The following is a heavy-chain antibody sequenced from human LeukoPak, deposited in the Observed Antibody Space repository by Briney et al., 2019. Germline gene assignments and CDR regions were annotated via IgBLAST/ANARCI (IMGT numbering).Heavy chain of an antibody. CDR2: IGTSSTTI. Sequence: GGSLRLSCAASGFTFSSYTMNWVRQPPGKGLEWVSNIGTSSTTICYADSVKGRFTISRDNAKDSLYLQMNSLRADDTAVYYCARFAAGGSYNYYMDVWGKGTTVTVSS. CDR1: GFTFSSYT. V-gene: IGHV3-48*01. CDR3: ARFAAGGSYNYYMDV. J-gene: IGHJ6*03. D-gene: IGHD6-25*01.